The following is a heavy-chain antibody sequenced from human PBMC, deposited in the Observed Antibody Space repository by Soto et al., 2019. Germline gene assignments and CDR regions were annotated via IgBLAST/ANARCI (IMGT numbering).Heavy chain of an antibody. V-gene: IGHV1-69*01. D-gene: IGHD6-19*01. Sequence: QVQLVQSGAEVKKPGSSVKVSCKASGGTFSNFAVSWVRQAPGQGLEWMGGIIAIFGAAHYPQQFQGRVTITTDESTATAYMELSSLRPEDTAVYYCARGGYSSGWDNWGLGTLITVSS. CDR3: ARGGYSSGWDN. CDR2: IIAIFGAA. J-gene: IGHJ4*02. CDR1: GGTFSNFA.